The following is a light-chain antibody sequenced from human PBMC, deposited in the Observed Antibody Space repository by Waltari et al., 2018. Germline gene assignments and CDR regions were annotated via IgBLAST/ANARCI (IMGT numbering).Light chain of an antibody. Sequence: DIQMTQSPSPVSASVGDRVTITCRASKDIWNRLAWYQQKPGKDPNLLIYGTSSLQTGVPSRFSGSGSGTEFTLTISSLQPEDFGTYYCQQGKSFPITFGPGTKVKIK. CDR2: GTS. CDR3: QQGKSFPIT. J-gene: IGKJ3*01. CDR1: KDIWNR. V-gene: IGKV1-12*01.